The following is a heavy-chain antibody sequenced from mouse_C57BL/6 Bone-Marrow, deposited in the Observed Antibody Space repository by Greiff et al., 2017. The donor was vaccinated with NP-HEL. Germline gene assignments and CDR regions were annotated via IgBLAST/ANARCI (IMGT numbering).Heavy chain of an antibody. V-gene: IGHV1-54*01. CDR1: GYAFTNYL. Sequence: QVQLKESGAELVRPGTSVKVSCKASGYAFTNYLIEWVKQRPGQGLEWIGVINPGSGGTNYNEKFKGKATLTADKSSSTAYMQLSSLTSEDSAVYFCARAMVTLDYWGQGTTLTVSS. CDR2: INPGSGGT. D-gene: IGHD2-2*01. CDR3: ARAMVTLDY. J-gene: IGHJ2*01.